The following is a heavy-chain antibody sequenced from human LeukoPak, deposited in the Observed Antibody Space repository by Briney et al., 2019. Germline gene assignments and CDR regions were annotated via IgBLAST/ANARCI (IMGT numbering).Heavy chain of an antibody. V-gene: IGHV4-59*08. J-gene: IGHJ6*02. CDR2: IFYSGST. D-gene: IGHD2-21*01. Sequence: SETLSLTCTVSGGSISNYYWSWIRQPPGKGLEYIGYIFYSGSTNYNPSLKSRVTISVDTSKNQFSLKLSSVTAADTAVYYCARHQIVYYGMDVWGQGTTVTVSS. CDR3: ARHQIVYYGMDV. CDR1: GGSISNYY.